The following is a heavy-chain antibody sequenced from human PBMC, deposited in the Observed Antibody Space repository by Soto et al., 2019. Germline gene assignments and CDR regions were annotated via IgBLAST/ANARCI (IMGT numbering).Heavy chain of an antibody. V-gene: IGHV3-23*01. J-gene: IGHJ4*02. D-gene: IGHD1-1*01. CDR3: AKFGMATTKRSPPYYIDY. CDR2: ISGSGGGT. Sequence: GGSLRLSCAASGFTFSSYAMSWVRQAPGKGLEWVSSISGSGGGTYYADSVKGRFTFSRDNSKNTLYLQMNSLRAEDTAVYYCAKFGMATTKRSPPYYIDYWGQGA. CDR1: GFTFSSYA.